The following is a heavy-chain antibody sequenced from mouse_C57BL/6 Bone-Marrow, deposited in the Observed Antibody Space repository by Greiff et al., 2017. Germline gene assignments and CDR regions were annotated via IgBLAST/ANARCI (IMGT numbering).Heavy chain of an antibody. CDR1: GFSLTSYG. CDR2: IWSGGST. CDR3: ARIGNYGYFDV. Sequence: VHLVESGPGLVQPSQSLSITCTVSGFSLTSYGVHWVRQSPGKGLEWLGVIWSGGSTDYNAAFISRLSISKDNSKSQVFFKMNSLQADDTAIYYCARIGNYGYFDVWGTGTTVTVSS. D-gene: IGHD2-1*01. J-gene: IGHJ1*03. V-gene: IGHV2-2*01.